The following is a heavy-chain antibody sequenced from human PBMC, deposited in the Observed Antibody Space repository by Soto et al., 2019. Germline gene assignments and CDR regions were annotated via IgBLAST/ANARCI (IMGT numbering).Heavy chain of an antibody. D-gene: IGHD5-18*01. CDR3: ARRNRGYSYGFNWFDP. CDR1: GGSFSGYY. CDR2: INHSGST. Sequence: TSETLSLTCAVYGGSFSGYYWSWIRQPPGKGLEWIGEINHSGSTNYNPSLKSRVTISADTSKNQFSLKLSSVTAADTAVYYCARRNRGYSYGFNWFDPWGQGTLVTVSS. J-gene: IGHJ5*02. V-gene: IGHV4-34*01.